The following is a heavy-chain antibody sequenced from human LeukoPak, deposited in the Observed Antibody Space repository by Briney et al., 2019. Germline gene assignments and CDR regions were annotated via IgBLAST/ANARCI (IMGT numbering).Heavy chain of an antibody. Sequence: GSLRLSCAASGFIFGDYSMNWARQPPGKGLEWISYIGIDSGNTKYADSVKGRFTISADNAKNSLFLHMNSLRVEDTAVYYCARDHNFAFDNWGQGTLVTVSS. V-gene: IGHV3-48*04. D-gene: IGHD5-24*01. J-gene: IGHJ4*02. CDR2: IGIDSGNT. CDR1: GFIFGDYS. CDR3: ARDHNFAFDN.